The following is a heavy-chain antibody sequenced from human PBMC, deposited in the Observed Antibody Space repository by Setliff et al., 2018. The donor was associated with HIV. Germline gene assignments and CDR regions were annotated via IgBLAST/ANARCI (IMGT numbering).Heavy chain of an antibody. J-gene: IGHJ6*02. D-gene: IGHD6-13*01. V-gene: IGHV4-39*01. CDR2: IYYSGST. Sequence: SETLSLTCILSGGSISTSNYYWGWIRQPPGKGLEWIGSIYYSGSTYYTPSLKSRVTISVDTSKNQSSLKLSSVTAADTAVYYCARAAAAGRPYYYYFGLDVWGQGTTVTVSS. CDR3: ARAAAAGRPYYYYFGLDV. CDR1: GGSISTSNYY.